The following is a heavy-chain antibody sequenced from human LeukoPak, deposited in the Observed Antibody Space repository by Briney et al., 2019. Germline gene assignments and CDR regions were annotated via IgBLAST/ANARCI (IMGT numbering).Heavy chain of an antibody. J-gene: IGHJ5*02. CDR3: ARRGNSVSSPWFDP. V-gene: IGHV4-34*01. CDR1: GGSFSGYY. D-gene: IGHD2-2*01. CDR2: INHSGST. Sequence: SETLSLTCAVYGGSFSGYYWSWIRQPPGKGLEWIGEINHSGSTNYNPSLKSRVTISVDTSKNQFSLKLSSVTAADTAVYYCARRGNSVSSPWFDPWGQGTLVTVSS.